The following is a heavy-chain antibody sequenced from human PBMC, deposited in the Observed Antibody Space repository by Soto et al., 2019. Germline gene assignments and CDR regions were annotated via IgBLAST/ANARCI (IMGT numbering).Heavy chain of an antibody. Sequence: PSETLSLTCSVSGDSISSYYWSWIRQPPGKGLEWIGYIYYSGSTNYNPSLKSRVTISVDTSKNQFSLKLSSLTAADTALYYCARVLDDLRFDPWGQGTLVTVS. CDR2: IYYSGST. J-gene: IGHJ5*02. CDR3: ARVLDDLRFDP. D-gene: IGHD3-3*01. V-gene: IGHV4-59*01. CDR1: GDSISSYY.